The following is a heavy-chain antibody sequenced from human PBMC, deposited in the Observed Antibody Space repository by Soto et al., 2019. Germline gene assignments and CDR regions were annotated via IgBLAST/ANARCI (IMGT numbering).Heavy chain of an antibody. D-gene: IGHD6-6*01. V-gene: IGHV1-46*01. J-gene: IGHJ6*02. CDR1: GYTFTSYY. CDR2: INPSGGST. CDR3: ARGGPEQLVRGYYYYGMDV. Sequence: GASVKVSCKASGYTFTSYYMHWVRQAPGQGLEWMGIINPSGGSTSYAQKFQGRVTMTRDTSTSTVYMELSSLRPEDTAVYYCARGGPEQLVRGYYYYGMDVWGQGTTVTVSS.